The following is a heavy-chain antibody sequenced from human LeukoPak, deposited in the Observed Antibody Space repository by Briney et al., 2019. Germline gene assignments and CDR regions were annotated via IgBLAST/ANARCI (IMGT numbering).Heavy chain of an antibody. J-gene: IGHJ4*02. V-gene: IGHV3-7*03. CDR3: AKCLGSGWYASSD. CDR2: IKQDGSEK. Sequence: GGSLRLSCAASGFTFSLYWMNWVRRAPGKGLEWVANIKQDGSEKNYVDSVKGRFTISRDNAKNSLYLQMNNLRVEDTAMYYCAKCLGSGWYASSDWGQGTLVTVSS. CDR1: GFTFSLYW. D-gene: IGHD6-13*01.